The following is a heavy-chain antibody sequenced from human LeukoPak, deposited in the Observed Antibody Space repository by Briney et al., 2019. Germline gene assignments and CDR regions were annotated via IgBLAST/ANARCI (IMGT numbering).Heavy chain of an antibody. Sequence: SETLSLTCIVSGGSISSSSYYWGWIRQPPGKGLEWIGSIYYSGSTYYNPSLKSRVTISVDTSKNQFSLKLSSVTAADTAVYYCASSGYSSGWYAGWGQGTLVTVSS. CDR1: GGSISSSSYY. J-gene: IGHJ4*02. CDR2: IYYSGST. V-gene: IGHV4-39*07. D-gene: IGHD6-19*01. CDR3: ASSGYSSGWYAG.